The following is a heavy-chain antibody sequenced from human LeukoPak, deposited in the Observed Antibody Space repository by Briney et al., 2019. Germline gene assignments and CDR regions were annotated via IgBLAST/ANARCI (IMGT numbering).Heavy chain of an antibody. CDR1: GFTFSTYG. CDR2: ISYDGSHK. J-gene: IGHJ4*02. V-gene: IGHV3-30*18. D-gene: IGHD6-19*01. Sequence: GGSLRLSCAASGFTFSTYGMHWVRQAPGKGLEWVTVISYDGSHKYYADSVKVRFTISRDNSKNTLYLQMNSLRAEDTAVYYCAKYESNGWSYFDYWGQGTLVTVSS. CDR3: AKYESNGWSYFDY.